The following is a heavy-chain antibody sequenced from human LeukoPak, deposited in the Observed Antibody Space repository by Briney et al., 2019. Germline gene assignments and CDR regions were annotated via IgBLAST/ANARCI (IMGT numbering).Heavy chain of an antibody. Sequence: GGSLRLSCVASGFTFSNYAMSWIRQAPGKGLEWVSSISVGGTTTYYADSVKGRFSISRDNSENTLYLQMNGLRADDTAVYSCARGGSYLSAFDIWGQGTMVTVSS. CDR1: GFTFSNYA. CDR3: ARGGSYLSAFDI. J-gene: IGHJ3*02. D-gene: IGHD1-26*01. V-gene: IGHV3-23*01. CDR2: ISVGGTTT.